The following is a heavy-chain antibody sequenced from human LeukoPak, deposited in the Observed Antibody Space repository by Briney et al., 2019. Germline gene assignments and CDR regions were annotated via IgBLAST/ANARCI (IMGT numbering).Heavy chain of an antibody. CDR2: IDTDGKTT. Sequence: GGSLRLSCAASGFTFNTYVMHWVRQAPGKGLAWVARIDTDGKTTTYADSVKGRFTISRGNAKNMLYVQMNSLRAEDTAVYYCVRDKDGYNFWGQGTLVSVSS. D-gene: IGHD5-24*01. J-gene: IGHJ4*02. CDR3: VRDKDGYNF. V-gene: IGHV3-74*01. CDR1: GFTFNTYV.